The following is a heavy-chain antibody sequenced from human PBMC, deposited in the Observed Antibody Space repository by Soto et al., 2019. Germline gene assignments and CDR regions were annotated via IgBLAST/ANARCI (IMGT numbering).Heavy chain of an antibody. V-gene: IGHV6-1*01. CDR1: GDSVSSNSAA. CDR3: ARRGRYFYYYYMDV. CDR2: TYYRSKWYN. Sequence: SQTLSLTCAISGDSVSSNSAAWSWIRQSPSRGLEWLGRTYYRSKWYNDYAVSVKSRVTISVDTSKNQFSLKLSSVTAADTAVYYCARRGRYFYYYYMDVWGKGTTVTVSS. J-gene: IGHJ6*03.